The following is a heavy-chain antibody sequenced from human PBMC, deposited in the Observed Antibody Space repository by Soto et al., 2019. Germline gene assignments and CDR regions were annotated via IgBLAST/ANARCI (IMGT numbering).Heavy chain of an antibody. Sequence: QVQLVQSGAEVEKPGASVKVSCKASGYPFGGYAIGWVRQAPGQGLEWMGWVSAHTGDSGYAQRFQGRVTLTTETSTSTAYMELRGLRSDDTAVYYCARPSTSYGDYGWSLAYWGQGTLVTVSS. D-gene: IGHD4-17*01. CDR1: GYPFGGYA. CDR3: ARPSTSYGDYGWSLAY. CDR2: VSAHTGDS. V-gene: IGHV1-18*01. J-gene: IGHJ4*02.